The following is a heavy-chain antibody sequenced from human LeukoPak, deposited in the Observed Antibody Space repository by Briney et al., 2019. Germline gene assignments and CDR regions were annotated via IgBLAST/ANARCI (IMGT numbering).Heavy chain of an antibody. Sequence: PGGSLRLSCAASGFTFSRNGMHWVRQAPGKGLEWVGVIWYDGSNKYYADSVRGRSTISRDNSKSTMFLQMNSLRVEDTAVYYCAKGIAAGAMGYMDVWGKGTMVTVSS. CDR1: GFTFSRNG. D-gene: IGHD6-25*01. CDR3: AKGIAAGAMGYMDV. CDR2: IWYDGSNK. J-gene: IGHJ6*03. V-gene: IGHV3-33*06.